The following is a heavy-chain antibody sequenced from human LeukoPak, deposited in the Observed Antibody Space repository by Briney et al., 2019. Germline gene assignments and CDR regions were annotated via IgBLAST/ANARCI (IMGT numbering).Heavy chain of an antibody. V-gene: IGHV3-30*18. Sequence: GGSLRLSCAASGFTFSSYGMHWVRQAPGKGLEWVAVISYDGSNKYYADSVKGRFTISRDNSKNTLYLQMNSLRAEDTAVYYCAKTHYYDSSGYYPFDYWGHGTLVTVSS. CDR1: GFTFSSYG. CDR3: AKTHYYDSSGYYPFDY. CDR2: ISYDGSNK. J-gene: IGHJ4*01. D-gene: IGHD3-22*01.